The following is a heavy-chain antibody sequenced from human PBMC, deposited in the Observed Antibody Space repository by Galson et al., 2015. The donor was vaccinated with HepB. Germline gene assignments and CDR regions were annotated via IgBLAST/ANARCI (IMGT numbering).Heavy chain of an antibody. V-gene: IGHV3-23*01. CDR3: AKPGIKDTSRASHFDY. CDR2: INSGGDIK. Sequence: SLRLSCAASGLTFSSYAMSWVRQAPGKGLEWVSVINSGGDIKYYAASVKGRFTLSRDNSRNTVYLQMDSLRVEDTAVYYCAKPGIKDTSRASHFDYWGQGTLVTVSS. CDR1: GLTFSSYA. D-gene: IGHD2-2*01. J-gene: IGHJ4*02.